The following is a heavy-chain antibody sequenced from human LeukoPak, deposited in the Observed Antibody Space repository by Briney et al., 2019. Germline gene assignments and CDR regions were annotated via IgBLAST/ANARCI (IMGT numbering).Heavy chain of an antibody. Sequence: PGGSLRLSCAASGFTFSGHWMHWVRQAPGKGSMWVARIDEDGSRAYYADSVKGRFIISRDNARNTLYLQLNSMGAEDAVFYHSGREAGGTDFDYWGQGTLVTVSS. D-gene: IGHD1-7*01. V-gene: IGHV3-74*01. CDR2: IDEDGSRA. CDR1: GFTFSGHW. CDR3: GREAGGTDFDY. J-gene: IGHJ4*02.